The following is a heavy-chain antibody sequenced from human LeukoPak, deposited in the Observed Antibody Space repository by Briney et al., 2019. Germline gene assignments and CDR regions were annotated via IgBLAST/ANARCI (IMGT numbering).Heavy chain of an antibody. CDR2: IIPILGIA. D-gene: IGHD3-16*01. Sequence: SVKVSCKASGGTFSSYTISWVRQAPGQGLERMGRIIPILGIANYAQKFQGRVTITADKSTSTAYMELSSLRSEDTAVYYCARPVWGVTHDAFDIWGQGTMVTVSS. CDR1: GGTFSSYT. CDR3: ARPVWGVTHDAFDI. V-gene: IGHV1-69*02. J-gene: IGHJ3*02.